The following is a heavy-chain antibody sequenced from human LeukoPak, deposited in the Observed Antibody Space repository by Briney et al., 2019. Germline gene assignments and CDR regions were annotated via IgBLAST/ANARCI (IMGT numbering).Heavy chain of an antibody. CDR1: GSSISSGYY. J-gene: IGHJ3*02. D-gene: IGHD5-18*01. CDR3: ATTPQRGYSYGWGTDVFDI. V-gene: IGHV4-38-2*02. Sequence: SETLSLTCTVSGSSISSGYYWDWIRQPPGKGLEWIGSLYHSGNTYYNPSLKSRVTISVDTSKNQFSLKLSSVTAADTAVYYCATTPQRGYSYGWGTDVFDIWGKGKMVTVFS. CDR2: LYHSGNT.